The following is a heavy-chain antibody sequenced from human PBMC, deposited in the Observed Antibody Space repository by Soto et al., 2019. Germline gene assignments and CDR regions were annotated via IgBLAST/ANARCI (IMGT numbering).Heavy chain of an antibody. V-gene: IGHV3-23*01. CDR1: GFTFSSYA. CDR2: VSIGGST. CDR3: AKRRGAGGHFDY. Sequence: DVQLLESGGGLVQPEGSLRLSCAASGFTFSSYAIGWVRQGPGKGLEWVAVVSIGGSTHYADSARGRFTISRDNSKNTLSLQMNSLTAEDTAVYFCAKRRGAGGHFDYWGQGALVTVSS. D-gene: IGHD2-15*01. J-gene: IGHJ4*02.